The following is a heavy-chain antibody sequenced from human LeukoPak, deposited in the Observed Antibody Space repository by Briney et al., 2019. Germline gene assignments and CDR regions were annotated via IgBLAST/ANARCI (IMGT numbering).Heavy chain of an antibody. V-gene: IGHV3-48*01. CDR3: ARGSDYYDSSGYLYCFDY. Sequence: GGSPRLSCAASGFTFSSYSMNWVRQAPGKGLEWVSYISSSSSTIYYADSVKGRFTISRDNAKNSLYLQMNSLRAEDTAVYYCARGSDYYDSSGYLYCFDYWGQGTLVTVSS. CDR2: ISSSSSTI. D-gene: IGHD3-22*01. J-gene: IGHJ4*02. CDR1: GFTFSSYS.